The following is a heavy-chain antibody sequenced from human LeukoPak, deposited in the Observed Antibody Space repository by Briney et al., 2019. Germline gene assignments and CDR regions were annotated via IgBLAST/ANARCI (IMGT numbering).Heavy chain of an antibody. CDR2: INPNSGGT. Sequence: ASVKVSCKASGYTFTGYYMHWVRQAPGQGLEWMGWINPNSGGTNYAQKFQGWATMTRDTSLSTAYMELGRLRSDDTAVYYCARATTGLRRYCSGGSCYSGFGYWGQGTLVTVSS. D-gene: IGHD2-15*01. CDR3: ARATTGLRRYCSGGSCYSGFGY. CDR1: GYTFTGYY. J-gene: IGHJ4*02. V-gene: IGHV1-2*04.